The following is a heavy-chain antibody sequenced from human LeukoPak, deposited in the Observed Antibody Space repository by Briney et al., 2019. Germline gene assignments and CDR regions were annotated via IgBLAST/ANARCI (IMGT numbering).Heavy chain of an antibody. CDR2: IYYSGST. CDR3: ARDLTGDTGFDP. Sequence: SETLSLTCTVSGGSISSYSWSWIRQPPGKGLEWIGYIYYSGSTNYNPSLKSRVTISVDTSKNQFSLKLSSVTAADTAVYYCARDLTGDTGFDPWGQGTLVTVSS. CDR1: GGSISSYS. V-gene: IGHV4-59*01. D-gene: IGHD7-27*01. J-gene: IGHJ5*02.